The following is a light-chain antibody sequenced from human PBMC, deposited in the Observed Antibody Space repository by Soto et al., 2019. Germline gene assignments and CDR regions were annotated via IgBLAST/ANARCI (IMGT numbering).Light chain of an antibody. V-gene: IGLV2-14*01. Sequence: QSVLTQPASVSGSPGQSITISCTGTSSDVGGYNYVSWYQQHPGKAPKLMIYDVSNRPSGVSNCFSGYKSGNTAALTISGLQAEDEADYYCSSYTSSSTLLYVFGTGTKVTGL. CDR3: SSYTSSSTLLYV. CDR1: SSDVGGYNY. J-gene: IGLJ1*01. CDR2: DVS.